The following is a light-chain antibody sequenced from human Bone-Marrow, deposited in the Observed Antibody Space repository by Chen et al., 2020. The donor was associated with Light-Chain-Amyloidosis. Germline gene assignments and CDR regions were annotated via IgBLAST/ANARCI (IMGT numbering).Light chain of an antibody. J-gene: IGLJ3*02. CDR3: QVWDRSSDRPV. CDR1: NIGYTS. CDR2: DDS. Sequence: SYVLTQPSSVSVAPGPMATIACGGNNIGYTSVHWYQQTPGQAPLLVVYDDSDRPSGIPERLSGSNSGNTATLTISRVEAGDEADYYCQVWDRSSDRPVFGGGTKLTVL. V-gene: IGLV3-21*02.